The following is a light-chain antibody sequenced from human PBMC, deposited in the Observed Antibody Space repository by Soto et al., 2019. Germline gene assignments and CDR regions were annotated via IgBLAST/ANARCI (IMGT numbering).Light chain of an antibody. CDR3: QAWDSSTDVV. V-gene: IGLV3-1*01. CDR2: QHS. Sequence: SSELTQPPSVSVSPGQTASITCSGDKLGDKYTCWYQQKPGQSPVLVIYQHSQRPSGIPERFSGSNSGNTATLTISGTQAMDEADYYCQAWDSSTDVVFGGGPKLTVL. CDR1: KLGDKY. J-gene: IGLJ2*01.